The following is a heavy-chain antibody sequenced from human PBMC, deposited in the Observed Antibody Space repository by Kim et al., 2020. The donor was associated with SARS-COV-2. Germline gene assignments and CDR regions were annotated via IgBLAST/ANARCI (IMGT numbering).Heavy chain of an antibody. V-gene: IGHV3-53*01. CDR3: ARDLVIPPRSYCSGGSCYQSMDV. CDR2: IYSGGST. Sequence: GGSLRLSCAASGFTVSSNYMSWVRQAPGKGLEWVSVIYSGGSTYNADSVKGRFTISRDNSKNTLYLQMNSLRAEDTAVYYCARDLVIPPRSYCSGGSCYQSMDVWGPGTTVTVSS. D-gene: IGHD2-15*01. J-gene: IGHJ6*02. CDR1: GFTVSSNY.